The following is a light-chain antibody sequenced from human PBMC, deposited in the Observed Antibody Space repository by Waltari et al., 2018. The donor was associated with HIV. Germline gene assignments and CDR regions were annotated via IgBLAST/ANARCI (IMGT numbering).Light chain of an antibody. V-gene: IGLV2-23*01. J-gene: IGLJ1*01. CDR1: SSGVGSYHI. Sequence: QSALTQPASVSGSPGQSLTISCTGTSSGVGSYHIVSWYQHTPAKAPKLMIYEGSKRPSGVSNRFSGSKSGNTASLTISGLQAEDEADYYCCSYAGSTTFYVFGTGTKVTVL. CDR2: EGS. CDR3: CSYAGSTTFYV.